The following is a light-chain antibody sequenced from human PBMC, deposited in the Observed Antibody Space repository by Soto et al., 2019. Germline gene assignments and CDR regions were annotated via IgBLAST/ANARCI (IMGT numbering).Light chain of an antibody. Sequence: EIVLTHSPATLSLSPGEGATLSVRASQSVSSYLAWYQQKPGQAPSLLIYGASSRATGIPDRFTGSGSGTDFTLTITRLEPEDFAVYYCQQYGGSVPWTFGQGTKVDIK. CDR2: GAS. CDR1: QSVSSY. V-gene: IGKV3-20*01. J-gene: IGKJ1*01. CDR3: QQYGGSVPWT.